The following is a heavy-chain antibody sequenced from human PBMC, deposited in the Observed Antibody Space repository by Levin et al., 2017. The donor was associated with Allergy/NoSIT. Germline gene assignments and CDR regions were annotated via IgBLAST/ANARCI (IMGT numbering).Heavy chain of an antibody. CDR2: VSGGGGTI. CDR1: GFTFNNYA. CDR3: ANSGGSDRQLSDF. J-gene: IGHJ4*02. Sequence: ASVKVSCAASGFTFNNYAMSWVRQAPGKGLEWVSVVSGGGGTIYYADSVKGRFTISRDNSKNTLYLEMNSLRAEDTAIYYCANSGGSDRQLSDFWGPGTLVTVSS. D-gene: IGHD1-26*01. V-gene: IGHV3-23*01.